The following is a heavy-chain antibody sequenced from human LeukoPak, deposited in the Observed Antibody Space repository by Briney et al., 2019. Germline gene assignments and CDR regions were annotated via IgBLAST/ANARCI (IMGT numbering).Heavy chain of an antibody. D-gene: IGHD2-15*01. CDR2: ISGTGSTT. CDR3: AKDIEASI. CDR1: GFTFSSYA. V-gene: IGHV3-23*01. J-gene: IGHJ4*02. Sequence: VGSLRLSCAASGFTFSSYAMSWVRQAPGKGLEWVSVISGTGSTTHYADSVKGRFTISRDNSKNTLYLQVHSLRAEDTAVYYCAKDIEASIWGQGTLVVVSS.